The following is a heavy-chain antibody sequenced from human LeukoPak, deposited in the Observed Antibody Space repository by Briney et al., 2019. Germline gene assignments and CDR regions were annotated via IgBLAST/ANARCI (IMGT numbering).Heavy chain of an antibody. CDR2: ILYDGSNK. CDR1: GFTFSSYG. J-gene: IGHJ6*02. Sequence: GGSLRLSCAASGFTFSSYGMHWVRQAPGKGLEWVAVILYDGSNKYYADSVKGRFTISRDNSKNTLYLQMNSLRAEDTAVYYCAKDLGGARFYYYYGMDVWGQGTTVTVSS. D-gene: IGHD1-26*01. CDR3: AKDLGGARFYYYYGMDV. V-gene: IGHV3-30*18.